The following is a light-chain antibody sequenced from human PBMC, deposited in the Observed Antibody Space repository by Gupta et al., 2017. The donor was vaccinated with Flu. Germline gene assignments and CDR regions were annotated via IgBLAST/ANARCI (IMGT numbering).Light chain of an antibody. V-gene: IGLV3-21*02. CDR2: DDS. CDR1: NIGSKS. CDR3: QVLDCGRDYSGL. Sequence: SYELTQPPSVSVAPGQTARMTCGGNNIGSKSVHWYQQTPGQAPVVVVYDDSDRPSGIPERFSGSHSGNTATLTINTVDAGDEADYYCQVLDCGRDYSGLFGGGTKLTVL. J-gene: IGLJ2*01.